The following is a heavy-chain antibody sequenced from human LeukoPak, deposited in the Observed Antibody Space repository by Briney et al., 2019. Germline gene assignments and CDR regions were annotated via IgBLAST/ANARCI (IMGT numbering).Heavy chain of an antibody. CDR3: ARTVVATTRREYWFDP. CDR2: INPSGGST. Sequence: ASVKVSCKASGYTLTSYYMHWVRQAPGQGLEWMGIINPSGGSTSYAQKFQGRVTMTRDTSTSTVYMELSSLRSEDTAVYYCARTVVATTRREYWFDPWGQGTLVTVSS. CDR1: GYTLTSYY. D-gene: IGHD2-15*01. J-gene: IGHJ5*02. V-gene: IGHV1-46*01.